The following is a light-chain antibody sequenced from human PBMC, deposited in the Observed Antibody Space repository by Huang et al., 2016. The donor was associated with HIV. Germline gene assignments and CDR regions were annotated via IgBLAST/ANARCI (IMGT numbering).Light chain of an antibody. CDR3: QQHSYWPIT. V-gene: IGKV3-11*01. CDR2: DAS. CDR1: QSVSTL. Sequence: DIVLTQSPATLSFSPGERATVSCRASQSVSTLLACYQHKPGQAPRLLIFDASNRAAGVPARFSGTGSGTDFTLTISSLEPSDVAVYYCQQHSYWPITFGRGTRLEI. J-gene: IGKJ5*01.